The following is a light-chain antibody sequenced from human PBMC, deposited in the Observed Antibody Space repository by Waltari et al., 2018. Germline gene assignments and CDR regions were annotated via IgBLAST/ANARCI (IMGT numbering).Light chain of an antibody. Sequence: EIVWTQSPGTLSLSLGDRATLSCRASQSIGRSVVWYQQRPGQAPRLLIYDISRRATGIPDRFSGSGYGTDFSLTISRLEPEDFAVYYCQKYERLPATFGQGTTVEIK. CDR1: QSIGRS. CDR2: DIS. V-gene: IGKV3-20*01. CDR3: QKYERLPAT. J-gene: IGKJ1*01.